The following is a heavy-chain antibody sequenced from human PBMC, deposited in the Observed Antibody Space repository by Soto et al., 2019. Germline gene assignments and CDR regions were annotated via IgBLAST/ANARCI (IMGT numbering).Heavy chain of an antibody. Sequence: QLHLQESGPGLVKPSETLSLTCTVSGGSISGYYWSWIRQPPGKGLEWIAYIYYSGSTNSNPSLKSRVTISVDTSKNQFSLKLSSVTAADPALYYCARHSNEYRKSLDYWGQGTLVTVSS. CDR2: IYYSGST. D-gene: IGHD1-1*01. CDR3: ARHSNEYRKSLDY. CDR1: GGSISGYY. J-gene: IGHJ4*02. V-gene: IGHV4-59*08.